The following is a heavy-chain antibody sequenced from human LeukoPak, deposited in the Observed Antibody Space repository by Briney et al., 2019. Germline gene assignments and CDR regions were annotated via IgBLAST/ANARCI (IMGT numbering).Heavy chain of an antibody. CDR1: GGSISSSSYY. V-gene: IGHV4-39*01. CDR3: ARHRMVRGVISRWFDP. CDR2: IYDSGST. D-gene: IGHD3-10*01. J-gene: IGHJ5*02. Sequence: SETLSLTCTVSGGSISSSSYYWGWIRQPPGKGLEWIGSIYDSGSTYYNPSLKSRVTISVDTPKNQFSLKLSSVTAADTAVYYCARHRMVRGVISRWFDPWGQGTLVTVSS.